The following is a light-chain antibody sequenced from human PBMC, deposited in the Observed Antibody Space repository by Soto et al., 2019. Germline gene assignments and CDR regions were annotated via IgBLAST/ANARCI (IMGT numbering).Light chain of an antibody. CDR2: EVT. Sequence: QSVLTQPASVSGSPGQSITISCTGTSSDVGGYYYVSWYQHHPGKAPKLIIYEVTNRPSGVSSRFSGSKSGNTASLTISGLQAEDEANYYCSSYTSSSTPVVFGGGTKVTVL. V-gene: IGLV2-14*01. J-gene: IGLJ2*01. CDR1: SSDVGGYYY. CDR3: SSYTSSSTPVV.